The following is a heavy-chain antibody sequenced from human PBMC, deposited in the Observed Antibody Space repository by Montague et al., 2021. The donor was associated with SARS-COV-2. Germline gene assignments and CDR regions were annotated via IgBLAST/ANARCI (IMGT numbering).Heavy chain of an antibody. J-gene: IGHJ4*02. CDR2: IYYSGST. CDR3: AGHGWGWLRLLRPFDY. Sequence: SETLSLTCAVYGGSISSSTYYWGWIRQPPGKGLEWIGSIYYSGSTYYNPSLKSRVTISVDTSKNQFSLKLSSVTAADTAAYYCAGHGWGWLRLLRPFDYWGQGTLVTVSS. V-gene: IGHV4-39*01. CDR1: GGSISSSTYY. D-gene: IGHD5-12*01.